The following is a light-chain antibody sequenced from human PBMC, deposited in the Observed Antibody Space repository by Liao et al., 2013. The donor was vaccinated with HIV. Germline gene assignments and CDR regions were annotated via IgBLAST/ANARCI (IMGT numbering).Light chain of an antibody. CDR1: DIESKS. CDR2: YDS. J-gene: IGLJ2*01. CDR3: QVWDSDSDHVI. V-gene: IGLV3-21*04. Sequence: SYELTQPPSVSVAPGKTAKIACSGNDIESKSVHWYQQKPGQAPVVVMSYDSDRPSGIPERVSGSNSGNTATLTISRVEAGDEADYYCQVWDSDSDHVIFGGGTKLTVL.